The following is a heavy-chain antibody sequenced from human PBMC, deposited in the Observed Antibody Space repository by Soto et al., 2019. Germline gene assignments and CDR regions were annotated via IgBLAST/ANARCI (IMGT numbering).Heavy chain of an antibody. J-gene: IGHJ5*02. V-gene: IGHV1-2*02. Sequence: SVKVACKASGYTFTCYYMPWVRQAPGQGLEWMGWINPNSGGTNYAQKCQGRVTMTRDTSISTAYMELSRLRSDETAMYYRATACGGDCYTGWFDPWAQGTLVTVSS. CDR2: INPNSGGT. CDR3: ATACGGDCYTGWFDP. CDR1: GYTFTCYY. D-gene: IGHD2-21*02.